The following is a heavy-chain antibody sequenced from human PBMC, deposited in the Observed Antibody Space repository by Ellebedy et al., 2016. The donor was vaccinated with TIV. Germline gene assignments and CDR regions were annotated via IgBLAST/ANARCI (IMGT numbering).Heavy chain of an antibody. CDR2: ISAYNGNT. D-gene: IGHD6-13*01. Sequence: ASVKVSCKASGYTFTSYYMHWVRQAPGQGLEWMGWISAYNGNTNYAQKLQGRVTMTTDASTSTAYMELRSLRSDDTAVYYCARDRPRIAAAGTDFDYWGQGTLVTVSS. CDR1: GYTFTSYY. V-gene: IGHV1-18*04. J-gene: IGHJ4*02. CDR3: ARDRPRIAAAGTDFDY.